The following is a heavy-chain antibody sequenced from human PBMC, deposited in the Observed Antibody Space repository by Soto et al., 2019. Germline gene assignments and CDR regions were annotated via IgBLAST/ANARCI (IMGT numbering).Heavy chain of an antibody. CDR2: INLSGST. Sequence: SETLSLTCAVYGGSFSGYYWSWIRQPPGKGLEWIGEINLSGSTNYNPSLKRRVTISVVTSKNQFSLRLSPVTAADTAVYYCARVYYDYVWGSYRSNWFDPWGQGTLVTVSS. CDR3: ARVYYDYVWGSYRSNWFDP. J-gene: IGHJ5*02. V-gene: IGHV4-34*01. D-gene: IGHD3-16*02. CDR1: GGSFSGYY.